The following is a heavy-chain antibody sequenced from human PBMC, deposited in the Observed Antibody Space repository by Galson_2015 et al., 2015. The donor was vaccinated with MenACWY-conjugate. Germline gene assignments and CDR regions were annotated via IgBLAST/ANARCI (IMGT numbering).Heavy chain of an antibody. V-gene: IGHV4-59*01. CDR2: IHYSGST. Sequence: ATLSLSCSVTGASISTDYWRWLRPPPGKGLGWIGYIHYSGSTKYNPSLKTRITMSLDTSENQFSLKLSSVTAADTAVYYCARWVAVKMIEYCGQGTLVTVSS. D-gene: IGHD6-19*01. CDR1: GASISTDY. CDR3: ARWVAVKMIEY. J-gene: IGHJ4*02.